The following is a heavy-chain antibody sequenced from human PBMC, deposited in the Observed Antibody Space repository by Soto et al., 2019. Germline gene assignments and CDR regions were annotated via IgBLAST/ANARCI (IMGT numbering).Heavy chain of an antibody. J-gene: IGHJ2*01. Sequence: QVQLVQSGAELKKPGSSVKVSCEASGGSFSKKAISWVRQAPGQGLEWMGGINTKFGATNYAPKFQGRITITADESTNTVYTTLSSLTSEDTAVYYCARGASSGFEYWYFDLWGRGTLVSVSS. D-gene: IGHD5-12*01. V-gene: IGHV1-69*01. CDR2: INTKFGAT. CDR1: GGSFSKKA. CDR3: ARGASSGFEYWYFDL.